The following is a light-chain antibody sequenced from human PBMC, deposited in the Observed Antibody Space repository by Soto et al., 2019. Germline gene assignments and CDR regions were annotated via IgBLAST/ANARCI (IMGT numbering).Light chain of an antibody. V-gene: IGKV1-9*01. Sequence: DIQLTQSPSFLSASVGDRVTITCRASQGISSYLAWYQQKPGKAPKLLIYGASTLQSGVPSRFSGSRSGTEFTLTISSLQPEDFATYYCQQLHSYPPFTFGPGTKVDIK. CDR1: QGISSY. CDR3: QQLHSYPPFT. CDR2: GAS. J-gene: IGKJ3*01.